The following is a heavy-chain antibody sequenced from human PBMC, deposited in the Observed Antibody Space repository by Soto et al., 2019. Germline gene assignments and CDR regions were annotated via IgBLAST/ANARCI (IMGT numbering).Heavy chain of an antibody. Sequence: SETLSLTCTVSGGSISSYYWSWIRQPPGKGLERIGYIYYSGSTNYNPSLKSRVTISVDTSKNQFSLKLSSVTAADTAVYYCAGSTALGGTNYWGQGTLVTVSS. CDR3: AGSTALGGTNY. CDR2: IYYSGST. V-gene: IGHV4-59*01. J-gene: IGHJ4*02. CDR1: GGSISSYY. D-gene: IGHD3-16*01.